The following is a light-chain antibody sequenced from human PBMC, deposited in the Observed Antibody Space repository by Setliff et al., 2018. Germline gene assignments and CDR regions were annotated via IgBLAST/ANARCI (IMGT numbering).Light chain of an antibody. CDR2: EVT. J-gene: IGLJ1*01. Sequence: VLAQPPSASGSPGQSLTISCTGTSRDIGAYKFVSWYQQHPGKAPRLIIYEVTKRPSGVPDRFSGSKSGNTASLTVSGLQAEDEADYYCSSYAASYNPYVFGSGTKVTVL. CDR3: SSYAASYNPYV. CDR1: SRDIGAYKF. V-gene: IGLV2-8*01.